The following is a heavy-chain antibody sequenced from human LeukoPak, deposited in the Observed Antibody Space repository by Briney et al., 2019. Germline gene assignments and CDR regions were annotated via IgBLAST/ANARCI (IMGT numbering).Heavy chain of an antibody. CDR1: GFTFSSYE. CDR3: ARSGRIRYSTVPRYYYYMDV. D-gene: IGHD3-9*01. CDR2: INHSGST. V-gene: IGHV4-34*01. J-gene: IGHJ6*03. Sequence: GSLRLSCAASGFTFSSYEMNWVRQAPGKGLEWIGEINHSGSTNYNPSLKSRVTISVDTSKNQFSLKLSSVTAADTAVYYYARSGRIRYSTVPRYYYYMDVWGKGTTVTVSS.